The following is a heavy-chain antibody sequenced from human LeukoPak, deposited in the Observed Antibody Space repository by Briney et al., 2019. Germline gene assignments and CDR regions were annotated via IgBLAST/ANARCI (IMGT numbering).Heavy chain of an antibody. CDR1: GFTFSSYS. D-gene: IGHD3-10*01. V-gene: IGHV3-21*01. CDR2: ISSSSSYI. CDR3: AREGSGSTSGYYFDY. Sequence: PGGSLRLSCAASGFTFSSYSMNWVRKAPGKGLEWVSSISSSSSYIYYADSVKGRFTISRDNAKNSLYLQMNSLRAEDTAVYYCAREGSGSTSGYYFDYWGQGTLVTVSS. J-gene: IGHJ4*02.